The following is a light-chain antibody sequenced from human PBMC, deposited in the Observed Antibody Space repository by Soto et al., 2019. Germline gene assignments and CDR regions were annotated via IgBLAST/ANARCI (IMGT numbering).Light chain of an antibody. Sequence: EIVLTQSPGTLSWSPGERATLSCMAIQSVSSSYLAWYQQKPGQAPRLLIYGASSRATGIPDRFSGSGSGTDFTLTISRLEPEDFAVYYCQQYGSSAWTFGQGTKVDIK. J-gene: IGKJ1*01. CDR2: GAS. CDR3: QQYGSSAWT. V-gene: IGKV3-20*01. CDR1: QSVSSSY.